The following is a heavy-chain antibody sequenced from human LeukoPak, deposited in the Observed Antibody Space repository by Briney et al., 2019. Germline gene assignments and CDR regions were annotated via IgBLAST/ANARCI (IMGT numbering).Heavy chain of an antibody. CDR1: GFTFYNYA. CDR3: AKAGDATSPGGSFDS. J-gene: IGHJ4*02. D-gene: IGHD3-16*01. CDR2: IIIGGSST. Sequence: GGSLRLSCAASGFTFYNYAMAWVRQAPGKGLEWVSGIIIGGSSTYYADSVKGRFTISRDSSKNTLYLHMNSLRAEDMAIYYCAKAGDATSPGGSFDSWGQGTLVTVST. V-gene: IGHV3-23*01.